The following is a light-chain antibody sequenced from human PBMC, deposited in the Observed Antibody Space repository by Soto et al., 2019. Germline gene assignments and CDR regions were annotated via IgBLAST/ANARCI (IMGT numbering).Light chain of an antibody. Sequence: DNQMTQSPSSLSASVGDRVTNTSRASQSISSYLNWYQQKPGKAPKLLIYAASSLQSGVPSRFRGSGSGTDFTLTISSLQPEDFATYYCQQSYRTPRTFGQGTKVDI. CDR2: AAS. CDR3: QQSYRTPRT. CDR1: QSISSY. V-gene: IGKV1-39*01. J-gene: IGKJ1*01.